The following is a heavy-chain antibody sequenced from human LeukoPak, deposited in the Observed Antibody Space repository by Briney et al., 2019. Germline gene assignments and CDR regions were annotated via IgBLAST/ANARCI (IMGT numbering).Heavy chain of an antibody. V-gene: IGHV3-21*01. CDR1: GFTFSNHG. Sequence: GGSLRLSCAASGFTFSNHGMHWVRQAPGKGLEWVSSISSSSSYIYYADSVKGRFTISRDNAKNSLYLQMNSLRAEDTAVYYCAREQSGDYWGQGTLVTVSS. D-gene: IGHD1-26*01. J-gene: IGHJ4*02. CDR3: AREQSGDY. CDR2: ISSSSSYI.